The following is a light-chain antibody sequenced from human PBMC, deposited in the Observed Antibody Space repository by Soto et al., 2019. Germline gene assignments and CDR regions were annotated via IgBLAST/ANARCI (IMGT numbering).Light chain of an antibody. CDR2: DVT. CDR3: CSYAGNYTFV. J-gene: IGLJ1*01. V-gene: IGLV2-11*01. CDR1: SSDVGNYNY. Sequence: QSALTQPRSVSGSPGQSVTISCTGTSSDVGNYNYVSWYQQHPGKAPKLIIYDVTKRPSGVPDRFSGSKSGNTASLTISGLQAEDEADYYCCSYAGNYTFVFGTGTKVTVL.